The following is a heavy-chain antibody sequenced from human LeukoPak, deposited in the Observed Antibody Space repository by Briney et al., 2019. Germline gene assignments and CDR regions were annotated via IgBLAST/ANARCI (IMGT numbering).Heavy chain of an antibody. J-gene: IGHJ4*02. V-gene: IGHV4-4*02. Sequence: SGTLSLTCAVSGGSISSSNWWSWVRQPPGKGLEWIGEIYHSGSTDYNPHLQSRVTISVDTSKNQFSLKLSSVTAADTAVYFCVRFAYSTTWNGLGFDYWGQGTLVTVS. CDR3: VRFAYSTTWNGLGFDY. CDR2: IYHSGST. D-gene: IGHD6-13*01. CDR1: GGSISSSNW.